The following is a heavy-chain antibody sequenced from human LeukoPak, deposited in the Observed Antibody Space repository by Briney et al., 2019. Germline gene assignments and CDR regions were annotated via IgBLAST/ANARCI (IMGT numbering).Heavy chain of an antibody. D-gene: IGHD3-22*01. CDR3: ARGIGTSYDSSRDAFDI. J-gene: IGHJ3*02. V-gene: IGHV4-34*01. CDR1: GGAFSGYY. CDR2: INHSGSS. Sequence: KPSETLSLTCAVYGGAFSGYYWSSIRQPPGKGLEWIGEINHSGSSNYNPSLKSRVTISIDTSKNQFSLKLTSVTAADTAVYYCARGIGTSYDSSRDAFDIWGQGTMVTVSS.